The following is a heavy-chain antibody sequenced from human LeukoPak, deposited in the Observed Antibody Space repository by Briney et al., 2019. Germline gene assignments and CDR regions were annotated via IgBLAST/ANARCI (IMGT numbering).Heavy chain of an antibody. CDR2: ISSSDRHT. V-gene: IGHV3-48*03. J-gene: IGHJ3*02. CDR1: GFTLSIYE. CDR3: SRDISSSTRAFDI. Sequence: GGSLRLSCAASGFTLSIYEMTWVRQAPGKGLEWVSYISSSDRHTFYADSVKGRFTISRDTAKNSLYLQMTSLRGDDTAVYYCSRDISSSTRAFDIWGQGTMVTVS. D-gene: IGHD2-15*01.